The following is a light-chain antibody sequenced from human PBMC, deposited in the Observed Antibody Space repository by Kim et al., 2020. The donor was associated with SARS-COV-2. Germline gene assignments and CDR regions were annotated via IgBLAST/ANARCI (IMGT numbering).Light chain of an antibody. CDR3: QQYGS. J-gene: IGKJ4*01. CDR1: QSVASSS. CDR2: DAS. Sequence: TLSMSPGEGVTLSCRATQSVASSSIARYQQKPGQAPRLLIYDASTRATGIPGRFSGSRSGTDFTLTISRLEPEDSAVYYCQQYGSFGGGTKVDIK. V-gene: IGKV3-20*01.